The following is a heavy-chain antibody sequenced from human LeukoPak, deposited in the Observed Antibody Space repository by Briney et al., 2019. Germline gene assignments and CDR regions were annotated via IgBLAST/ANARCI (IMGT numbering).Heavy chain of an antibody. J-gene: IGHJ6*02. V-gene: IGHV3-23*01. CDR2: ISGSGGST. CDR3: AGSTGDYYYYDMDV. D-gene: IGHD7-27*01. CDR1: GFTFSSYA. Sequence: GGSLRLSCAASGFTFSSYAMSWVRQAPGKGLEWVSAISGSGGSTYYADSVKGRFTISRDNSKNTLYLQMNSLRAEDTAVYYCAGSTGDYYYYDMDVWGQGTTVTVSS.